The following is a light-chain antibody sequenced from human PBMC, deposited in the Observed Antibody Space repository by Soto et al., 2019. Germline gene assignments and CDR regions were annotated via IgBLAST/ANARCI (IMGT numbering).Light chain of an antibody. J-gene: IGKJ3*01. Sequence: EIVLTQSPDTLSLSPGERATLSCRASQSVRTNYLAWYQQKPGQAPRLLIYGASSTATGIPDRFSGSGSGTDFTLTISRLEPEDFAVYYCHQYNNWPPGFTFGPGTKVDIK. CDR3: HQYNNWPPGFT. CDR1: QSVRTNY. CDR2: GAS. V-gene: IGKV3-20*01.